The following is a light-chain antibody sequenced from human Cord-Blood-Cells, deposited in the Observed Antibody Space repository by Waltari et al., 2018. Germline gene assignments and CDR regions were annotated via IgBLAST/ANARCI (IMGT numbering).Light chain of an antibody. CDR2: GAS. Sequence: EIVMPQSPATLSSSPAERATPSCRASLSVSSSYLSWYPQKPGQAPRLLIYGASTRATGIPARFSGSGSGTDFTLTISSLQPEDFAVYYCQQDYNLPLTFGGGTKVEIK. CDR3: QQDYNLPLT. J-gene: IGKJ4*01. CDR1: LSVSSSY. V-gene: IGKV3D-7*01.